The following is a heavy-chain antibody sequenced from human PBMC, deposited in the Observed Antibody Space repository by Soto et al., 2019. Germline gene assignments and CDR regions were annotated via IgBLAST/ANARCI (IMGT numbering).Heavy chain of an antibody. D-gene: IGHD3-10*01. CDR3: AKAPFRRPYYFYGMDV. Sequence: GGSLRLSCVASGFTFSDFGMHWVRQGPGKGLEWLAVISEDAETDFHADSVKGRFTVSRDNFKETLYLQMNSLTTDDSGVYFCAKAPFRRPYYFYGMDVWAKGPRSPSP. CDR2: ISEDAETD. J-gene: IGHJ6*02. V-gene: IGHV3-30*18. CDR1: GFTFSDFG.